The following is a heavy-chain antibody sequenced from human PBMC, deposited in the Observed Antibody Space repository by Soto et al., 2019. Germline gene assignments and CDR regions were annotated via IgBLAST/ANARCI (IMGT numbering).Heavy chain of an antibody. CDR2: IYYSGST. Sequence: SETLSLTCTVSGGSVSSGSYYWSWIRQPPGKGLEWIGYIYYSGSTNYNPSLKSRVTISVDTSKNQFSLKLSSVTAADTAVYYCARGHDYDSSNRDVWGQGTTVTVSS. D-gene: IGHD3-22*01. CDR3: ARGHDYDSSNRDV. V-gene: IGHV4-61*01. CDR1: GGSVSSGSYY. J-gene: IGHJ6*02.